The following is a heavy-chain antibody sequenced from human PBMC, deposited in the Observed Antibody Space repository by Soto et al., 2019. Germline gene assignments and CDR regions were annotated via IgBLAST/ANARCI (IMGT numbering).Heavy chain of an antibody. Sequence: SETLSLTCTVSGGSISSYYWSWIRQPAGKGLEWIGRIYTSGSTNYNPSLKSRVTMSVDTSKNQFSLKLSSVTAADTAVYYCARDKGGAAHQNYYYYGMDVWGQGTTVTVSS. V-gene: IGHV4-4*07. CDR3: ARDKGGAAHQNYYYYGMDV. CDR2: IYTSGST. J-gene: IGHJ6*02. D-gene: IGHD3-16*01. CDR1: GGSISSYY.